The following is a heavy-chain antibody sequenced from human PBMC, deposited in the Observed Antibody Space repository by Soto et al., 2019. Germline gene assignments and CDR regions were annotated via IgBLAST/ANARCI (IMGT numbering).Heavy chain of an antibody. CDR1: GGSMRSQY. V-gene: IGHV4-59*11. D-gene: IGHD5-12*01. Sequence: QVQLQESGPGLVKPSETLSLSCTVSGGSMRSQYWSWIRQPPGKGLEWIGYIYYNGNTNYNPSLQSRFTISIDTFKSQFSLKLNSVTAADTAIYYCARRWVVATTRGADCFDPWGQGTLVTVSS. CDR3: ARRWVVATTRGADCFDP. CDR2: IYYNGNT. J-gene: IGHJ5*02.